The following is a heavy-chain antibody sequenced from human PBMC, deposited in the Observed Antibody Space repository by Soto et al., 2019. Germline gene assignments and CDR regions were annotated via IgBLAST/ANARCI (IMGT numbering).Heavy chain of an antibody. J-gene: IGHJ4*02. Sequence: QVQLVQSGAEVKKPGASVKVSCKASGYTFTRYAMHWVRQAPGQRLEWMGWINAGNGNTKYAQKFQGRATVTRDTSASTAYMELSSPGSDDKAVYYCARDVVATGYWGQGTLVTVSS. V-gene: IGHV1-3*01. CDR2: INAGNGNT. CDR3: ARDVVATGY. CDR1: GYTFTRYA. D-gene: IGHD2-21*02.